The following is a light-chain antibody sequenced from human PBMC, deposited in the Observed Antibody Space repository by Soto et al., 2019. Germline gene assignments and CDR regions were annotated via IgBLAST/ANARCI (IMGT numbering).Light chain of an antibody. CDR2: GAS. CDR1: QSVSSN. J-gene: IGKJ1*01. V-gene: IGKV3-15*01. CDR3: HQYNNWPPWT. Sequence: EIVMTQSPATLSVSPGERATLSCRASQSVSSNLAWYQQKLGQAPRLLIYGASTRATGVPARLSGSGSGTEFTLTISSLQSEDFAVYYCHQYNNWPPWTFGQGTKVELK.